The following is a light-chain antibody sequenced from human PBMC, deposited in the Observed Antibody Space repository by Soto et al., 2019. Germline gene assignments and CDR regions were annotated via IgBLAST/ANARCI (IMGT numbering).Light chain of an antibody. CDR1: SSDVGGYNY. J-gene: IGLJ2*01. CDR2: EVS. CDR3: NSYTGSNNYVI. V-gene: IGLV2-8*01. Sequence: QSALTQPPSASGSPGKSVTISCTGTSSDVGGYNYVSWYQHHPGKAPKLMIYEVSKRPSGVPDRFSGSKSGNTASLTVSGLQAEDEADYYCNSYTGSNNYVIFGGGTKLTVL.